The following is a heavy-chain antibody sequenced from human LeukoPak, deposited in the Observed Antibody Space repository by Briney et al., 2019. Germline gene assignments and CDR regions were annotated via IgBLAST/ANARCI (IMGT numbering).Heavy chain of an antibody. CDR3: ARGGGSYYDASVDY. J-gene: IGHJ4*02. CDR1: GGSISSGDYY. V-gene: IGHV4-30-4*08. Sequence: SETLSLTCTVSGGSISSGDYYWSWIRQPPGKGLECIGYIYYSGSTYYNPSLKSRVTISVDTSKNQFSLKLSSVPAADTAVYYCARGGGSYYDASVDYWGQGTLVTVSS. D-gene: IGHD1-26*01. CDR2: IYYSGST.